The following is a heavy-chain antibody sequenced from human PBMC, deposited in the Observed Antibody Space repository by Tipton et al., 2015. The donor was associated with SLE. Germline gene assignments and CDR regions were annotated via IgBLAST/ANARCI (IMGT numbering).Heavy chain of an antibody. CDR2: ISYDGSNK. V-gene: IGHV3-30-3*01. CDR1: GFTFSSYA. CDR3: ARDWSGYDGKDV. D-gene: IGHD5-12*01. J-gene: IGHJ6*04. Sequence: SLRLSCAASGFTFSSYAMHWVRQAPGKGLEWVGLISYDGSNKYYADSVQGRFTISRDNPKNMVYLQMNSLRAEDTAVYYCARDWSGYDGKDVWGKGTTVTVSS.